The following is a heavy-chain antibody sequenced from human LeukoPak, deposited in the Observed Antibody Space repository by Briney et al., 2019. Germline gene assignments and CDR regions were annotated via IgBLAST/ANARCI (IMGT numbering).Heavy chain of an antibody. CDR3: AREWSGYSFDY. J-gene: IGHJ4*02. V-gene: IGHV3-30*03. D-gene: IGHD5-18*01. Sequence: GGSLRLSCAASGFTSNTFGMPWVCQAPGRGLEWVAVISNDGTIKYYADSVAGRFTVSRDNSKNTVCLQMDSLRAEDTAVYYCAREWSGYSFDYWGQGALVAVSS. CDR2: ISNDGTIK. CDR1: GFTSNTFG.